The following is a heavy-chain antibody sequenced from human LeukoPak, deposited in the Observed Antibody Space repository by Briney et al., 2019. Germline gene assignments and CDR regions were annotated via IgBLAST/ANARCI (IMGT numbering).Heavy chain of an antibody. V-gene: IGHV1-8*03. D-gene: IGHD6-13*01. Sequence: GESLKISCKASGYTFTSYDINWVRQATGQGLEWMGWMNPNSGNTGYAQKFQGRVTITRNTSISTAYMELSSLRSEDTAVYYCARDRLAAAGFFFDYWGQGTLVTVSS. CDR1: GYTFTSYD. J-gene: IGHJ4*02. CDR3: ARDRLAAAGFFFDY. CDR2: MNPNSGNT.